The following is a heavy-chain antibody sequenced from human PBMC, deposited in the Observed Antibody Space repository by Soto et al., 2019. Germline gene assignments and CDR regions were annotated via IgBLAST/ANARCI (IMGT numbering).Heavy chain of an antibody. CDR1: GFTFSGSA. J-gene: IGHJ6*03. V-gene: IGHV3-73*01. CDR2: IRSKANSYAT. Sequence: GGSLRLSCAASGFTFSGSAMHWVRQASGKGLEWVGRIRSKANSYATAYTASVKGRFTISRDDSKNTAYLQMNSLKTEDTAVYYCTTHGDYGTIYYYYMDVWGKGTTVTVSS. CDR3: TTHGDYGTIYYYYMDV. D-gene: IGHD4-17*01.